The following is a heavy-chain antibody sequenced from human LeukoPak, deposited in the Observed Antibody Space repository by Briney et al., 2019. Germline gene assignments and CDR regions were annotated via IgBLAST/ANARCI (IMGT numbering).Heavy chain of an antibody. V-gene: IGHV3-7*04. CDR2: IKEDSSEK. J-gene: IGHJ3*02. CDR3: SRGANWVDFDT. CDR1: GFSFSSYY. Sequence: GGSLRLSCAASGFSFSSYYMHWVRPAPGKGLEWVANIKEDSSEKNSADSVKGRFTISRDNAKTSVYLQMSSLRAEDTAVYYCSRGANWVDFDTWGQGTMVTVSS. D-gene: IGHD2-15*01.